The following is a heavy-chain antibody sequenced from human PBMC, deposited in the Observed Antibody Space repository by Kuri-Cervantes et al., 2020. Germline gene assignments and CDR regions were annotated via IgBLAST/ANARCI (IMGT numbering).Heavy chain of an antibody. CDR3: ASWQSDILTGYYMRYYYYGMDV. J-gene: IGHJ6*02. CDR1: GYTFTSYD. V-gene: IGHV1-8*01. D-gene: IGHD3-9*01. CDR2: MNPNSGNT. Sequence: ASVKVSCKASGYTFTSYDINWVRQATGQGLEWMGWMNPNSGNTGYAQKFQGRVTMTRNTSISTAYMELSGLRSEDTAVYYCASWQSDILTGYYMRYYYYGMDVWGQGTTVTVSS.